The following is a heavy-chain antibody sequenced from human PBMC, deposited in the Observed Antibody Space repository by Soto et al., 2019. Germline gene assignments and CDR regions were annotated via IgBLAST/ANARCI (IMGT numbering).Heavy chain of an antibody. CDR3: ARVPGRDGYNYFDY. V-gene: IGHV3-33*01. D-gene: IGHD5-12*01. Sequence: GGSLRLSCAASGFTFSSYGMHWVRQAPGKGLEWVAVIWYDGSNKYYADSVKGRFTISRDNSKNTLYLQMNSLRAEDTAVYYCARVPGRDGYNYFDYWGQGTLVTVSS. CDR2: IWYDGSNK. J-gene: IGHJ4*02. CDR1: GFTFSSYG.